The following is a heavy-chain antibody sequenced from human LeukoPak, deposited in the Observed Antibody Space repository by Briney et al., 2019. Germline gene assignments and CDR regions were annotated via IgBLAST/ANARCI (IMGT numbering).Heavy chain of an antibody. CDR1: GGSFNFYF. V-gene: IGHV4-34*01. CDR3: ARDSNWGFQ. Sequence: SETLSLTCSVSGGSFNFYFWHWIRQPSGKGLEWLADIDNRGSTQYNPSLRGRGTISVDTSRNLVSLRLTSVTAADTAVYFCARDSNWGFQWGPGTLVTVSS. CDR2: IDNRGST. J-gene: IGHJ4*02. D-gene: IGHD7-27*01.